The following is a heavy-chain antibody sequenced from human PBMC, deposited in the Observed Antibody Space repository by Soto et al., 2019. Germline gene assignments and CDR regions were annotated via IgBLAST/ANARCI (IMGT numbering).Heavy chain of an antibody. CDR2: INPSGGST. V-gene: IGHV1-46*03. D-gene: IGHD3-10*01. Sequence: QVQLVQSGAEVKKPGASVEVSCKASGYTFTSYYMHWVRQAPGQGLEWMGIINPSGGSTSYAQKFQGRVTMTRDTSTSTVYMELSSLRSEDTAVYYCARERGGSGSYYNDAFDIWGQGTMVTVSS. CDR3: ARERGGSGSYYNDAFDI. J-gene: IGHJ3*02. CDR1: GYTFTSYY.